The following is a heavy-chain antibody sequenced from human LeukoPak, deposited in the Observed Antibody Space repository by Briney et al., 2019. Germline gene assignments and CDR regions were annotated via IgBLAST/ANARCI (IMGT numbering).Heavy chain of an antibody. CDR2: ISSSSSTI. D-gene: IGHD3-22*01. Sequence: GGSLRLSCAASGFTFSSYSMNWVRQAPGKGLEWVSYISSSSSTIYYADSVKGRFTISRDNPRNTLYMQMNSLRAEDTALYYCAIMHPYYDGSGYWVQWGQGTLVTVSS. CDR3: AIMHPYYDGSGYWVQ. V-gene: IGHV3-48*01. J-gene: IGHJ4*02. CDR1: GFTFSSYS.